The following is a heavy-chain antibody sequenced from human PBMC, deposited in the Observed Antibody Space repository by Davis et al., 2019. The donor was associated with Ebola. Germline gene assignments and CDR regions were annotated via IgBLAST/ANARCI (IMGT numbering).Heavy chain of an antibody. J-gene: IGHJ5*02. CDR2: ISVRSIT. V-gene: IGHV3-23*01. Sequence: GESLKISCAASGFIFSSYAMSWVRQAPGKGPEWVSSISVRSITYHADSVKGRFTISRDNSKNTLYLQMNSLRAEDTAVYYCAKVLPPTTVTTGWFDPWGQGTLVTVSS. CDR3: AKVLPPTTVTTGWFDP. CDR1: GFIFSSYA. D-gene: IGHD4-17*01.